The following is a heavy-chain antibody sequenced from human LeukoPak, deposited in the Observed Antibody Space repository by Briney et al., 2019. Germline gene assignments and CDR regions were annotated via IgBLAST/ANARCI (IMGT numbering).Heavy chain of an antibody. CDR2: FDPADGET. CDR1: GHTLTELS. D-gene: IGHD6-6*01. CDR3: ATSARRFCSPRRDCNPFDF. J-gene: IGHJ4*02. Sequence: ASVKVSCKVSGHTLTELSMHWVRQAPGKGLEWVGGFDPADGETVLAQKFQGRVTLTEDTSTDTSSMELRSLRSEDTAVYYCATSARRFCSPRRDCNPFDFWGLGTLVTVSS. V-gene: IGHV1-24*01.